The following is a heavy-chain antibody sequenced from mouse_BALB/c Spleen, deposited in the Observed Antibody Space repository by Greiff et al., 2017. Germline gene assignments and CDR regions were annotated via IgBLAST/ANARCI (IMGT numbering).Heavy chain of an antibody. CDR1: GFTFSSYA. D-gene: IGHD2-1*01. V-gene: IGHV5-6-5*01. J-gene: IGHJ1*01. Sequence: EVKLVESGGGLVKPGGSLKLSCAASGFTFSSYAMSWVRQTPEKRLEWVASISSGGSTYYPDSVKGRFTISRDNARNILYLQMSRLRSEDTAMYYCARGAYGKGYFDVWGAGTTVTVSS. CDR2: ISSGGST. CDR3: ARGAYGKGYFDV.